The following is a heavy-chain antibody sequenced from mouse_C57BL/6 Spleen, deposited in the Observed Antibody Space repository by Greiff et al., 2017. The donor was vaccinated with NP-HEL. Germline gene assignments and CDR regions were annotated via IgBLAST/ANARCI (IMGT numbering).Heavy chain of an antibody. D-gene: IGHD1-1*01. V-gene: IGHV5-4*01. CDR3: ARDSNYVDY. CDR2: ISDGGSDT. Sequence: EVKLVESGGGLVKPGGSLKLSCAASGFTFSSYAMSWVRQTPEKRLEWVATISDGGSDTYYPDKVKGRFTISRDNAKNNLYLQMSHLKSEDTAMYYCARDSNYVDYWGQGTTLTVSS. J-gene: IGHJ2*01. CDR1: GFTFSSYA.